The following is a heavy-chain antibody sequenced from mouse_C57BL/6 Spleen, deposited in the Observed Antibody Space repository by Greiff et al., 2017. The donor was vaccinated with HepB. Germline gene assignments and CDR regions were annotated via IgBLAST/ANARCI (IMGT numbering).Heavy chain of an antibody. CDR3: ARGEYYGSSPFAD. CDR2: IYPGGGYT. CDR1: GYTFTNYW. J-gene: IGHJ3*01. V-gene: IGHV1-63*01. D-gene: IGHD1-1*01. Sequence: VQLQQSGAELVRPGTSVKMSCKASGYTFTNYWIGWAKQRPGHGLEWIGDIYPGGGYTNYNEKFKGKATLTADKSSSTAYMQFSSLTSEDSALYDCARGEYYGSSPFADWGQRTLVTVSA.